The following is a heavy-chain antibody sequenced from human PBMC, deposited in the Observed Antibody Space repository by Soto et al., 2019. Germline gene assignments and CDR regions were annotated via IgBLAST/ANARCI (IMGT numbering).Heavy chain of an antibody. CDR3: ATSTFWSGPVDYYGMDV. Sequence: ASVKVSCKVSGYTLTELSMHWVRQAPGKGLEWMGGFDPEDGETIYAQKFQGRVTMTEDTSTDTAYMELSSLRSEDTAVYYCATSTFWSGPVDYYGMDVWGQGTTVTVSS. CDR2: FDPEDGET. J-gene: IGHJ6*02. CDR1: GYTLTELS. V-gene: IGHV1-24*01. D-gene: IGHD3-3*01.